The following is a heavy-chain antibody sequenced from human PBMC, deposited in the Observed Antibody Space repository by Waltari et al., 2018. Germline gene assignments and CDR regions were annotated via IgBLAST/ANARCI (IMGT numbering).Heavy chain of an antibody. CDR2: IRSKTDGGTT. D-gene: IGHD4-4*01. V-gene: IGHV3-15*01. J-gene: IGHJ6*03. CDR1: GFTFTSAW. CDR3: ATVIHDFTNYPPSVYMAV. Sequence: EVQLVESGGGLMKPGGSLRLSCAGSGFTFTSAWMSWVGQAPGKGLEWVGHIRSKTDGGTTDYAAPVNGRFTISRDDSHNTLYLRMTSLKSEDSAVYYCATVIHDFTNYPPSVYMAVWGKGTTVTVSS.